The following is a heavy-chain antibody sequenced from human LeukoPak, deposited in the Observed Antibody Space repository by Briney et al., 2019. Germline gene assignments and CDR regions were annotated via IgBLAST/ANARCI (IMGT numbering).Heavy chain of an antibody. CDR2: IYYSGST. CDR1: GGSISSYY. Sequence: PSETLSLTCSVSGGSISSYYWSWIRQPPGKGLEWIAYIYYSGSTNYNPSLKSRVTISVDTSKNQFSLKLSSVTAADTAVYYCAREVVSTGYYDSSGYLSWFDPWGQGTLVTVSS. J-gene: IGHJ5*02. D-gene: IGHD3-22*01. CDR3: AREVVSTGYYDSSGYLSWFDP. V-gene: IGHV4-59*01.